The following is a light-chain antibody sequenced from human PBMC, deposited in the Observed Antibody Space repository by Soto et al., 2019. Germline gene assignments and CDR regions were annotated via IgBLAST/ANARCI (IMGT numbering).Light chain of an antibody. CDR1: SSDVGGYSY. V-gene: IGLV2-14*01. CDR2: EVS. Sequence: QSALTQPASVSGSPRQSITISCTGTSSDVGGYSYVSWYQQLPGKAPKLMIYEVSNRPSGVSNRFSGSKSGNTASLTISGLQAEDEADYYCSSYTSSSTLVFGGGTKVTVL. CDR3: SSYTSSSTLV. J-gene: IGLJ2*01.